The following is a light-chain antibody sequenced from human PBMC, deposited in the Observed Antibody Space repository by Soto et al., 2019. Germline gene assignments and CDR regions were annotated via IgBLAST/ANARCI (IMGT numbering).Light chain of an antibody. CDR3: CSYAGSYTFV. CDR1: SSDVGVYNY. CDR2: DVS. J-gene: IGLJ1*01. Sequence: SVLTQPRSGSGSPGQSVTISCTGTSSDVGVYNYVSWYQQYPGKAPKIMIYDVSKRPSGVPDRFSGSKSDNTASLTISGLQAEDEADYYCCSYAGSYTFVFGIGTKV. V-gene: IGLV2-11*01.